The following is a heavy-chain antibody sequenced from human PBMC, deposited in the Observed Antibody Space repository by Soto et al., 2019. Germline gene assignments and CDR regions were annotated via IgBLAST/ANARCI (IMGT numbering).Heavy chain of an antibody. D-gene: IGHD4-17*01. CDR2: INHRGRT. Sequence: QVQLQQWGAGLLKPSETLSLTCAVDVGSFSGYSCSWIPQPPVKGLEWIGEINHRGRTNYNPSLKSRGPISVDTSKSQFSLKLSSLTAADTAVYYCARATVTTYFDLWGRGTLVTVSS. CDR1: VGSFSGYS. J-gene: IGHJ2*01. V-gene: IGHV4-34*01. CDR3: ARATVTTYFDL.